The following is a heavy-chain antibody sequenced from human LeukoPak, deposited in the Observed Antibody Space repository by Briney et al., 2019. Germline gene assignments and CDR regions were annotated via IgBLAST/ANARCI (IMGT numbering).Heavy chain of an antibody. CDR3: ARPASTSPPGY. Sequence: GGSLRLSCAASGFTFSTYSMNWVRQAPGKGLEWVSYISSSGSTIYYADSVKGRFTISRDDANNSLYLQMNSLRAEDTALYYCARPASTSPPGYWGQGTLVTVSS. V-gene: IGHV3-48*04. CDR1: GFTFSTYS. CDR2: ISSSGSTI. J-gene: IGHJ4*02.